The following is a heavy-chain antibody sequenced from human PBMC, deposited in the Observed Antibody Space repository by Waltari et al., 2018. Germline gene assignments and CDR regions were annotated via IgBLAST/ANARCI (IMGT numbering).Heavy chain of an antibody. CDR1: GLPCGNYW. CDR3: VSNLFEK. Sequence: EAQFVQSGGGLAPPGGSLRLSCAASGLPCGNYWMTWVRQAPGKGLEWVANIKEDGSERSYVESVKGRFTISRDNTQRSLFLQMNSLRVEDTGVYYCVSNLFEKWGQGALVTVSS. D-gene: IGHD3-16*01. J-gene: IGHJ4*02. V-gene: IGHV3-7*01. CDR2: IKEDGSER.